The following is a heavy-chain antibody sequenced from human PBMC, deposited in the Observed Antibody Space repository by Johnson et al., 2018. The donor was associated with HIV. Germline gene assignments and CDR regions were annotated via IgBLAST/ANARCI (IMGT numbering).Heavy chain of an antibody. CDR2: ISWNSANI. CDR1: GFTFDDYA. D-gene: IGHD3-22*01. V-gene: IGHV3-9*01. J-gene: IGHJ3*02. CDR3: ARDPHYYDSSGYLGRAFDI. Sequence: QLVESGGGVVRPGGSLRLSCAASGFTFDDYAMHWVRQAPGKGLEWVSGISWNSANIGSAGSVKGRFPISRDNSKNTLYLQMNSLRAEDTAVYYCARDPHYYDSSGYLGRAFDIWGQGTMVTVSS.